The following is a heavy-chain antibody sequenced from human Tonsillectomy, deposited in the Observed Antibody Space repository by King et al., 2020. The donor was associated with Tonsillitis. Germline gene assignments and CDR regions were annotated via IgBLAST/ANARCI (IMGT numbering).Heavy chain of an antibody. J-gene: IGHJ5*02. CDR2: ISGSGGST. CDR3: AKDRALLWFGELSNWFDP. D-gene: IGHD3-10*01. Sequence: VQLVESGGGLVQPGGSLRLSCAASGFTFSSYAMSWVRQAPGKGLEWGSAISGSGGSTYYADSVKGRFTISRDNSKNTLYLQRNSLRAEDTAVYYCAKDRALLWFGELSNWFDPWGQGTLVTVSS. CDR1: GFTFSSYA. V-gene: IGHV3-23*04.